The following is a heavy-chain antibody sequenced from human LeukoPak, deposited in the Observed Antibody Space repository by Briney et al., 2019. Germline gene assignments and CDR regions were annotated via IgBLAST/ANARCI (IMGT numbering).Heavy chain of an antibody. CDR1: GFTFSSYA. CDR2: ISTNGGST. V-gene: IGHV3-64D*09. J-gene: IGHJ4*02. CDR3: VRGVVPAAKCPPRIDY. Sequence: PGGSLRLSCSASGFTFSSYAMHWVRQAPGKGLEYVSVISTNGGSTYYADSVKGRFTISRDNSKNMLYLQMSSLRAEDTAVYYCVRGVVPAAKCPPRIDYWSQGTLVTVSS. D-gene: IGHD2-2*01.